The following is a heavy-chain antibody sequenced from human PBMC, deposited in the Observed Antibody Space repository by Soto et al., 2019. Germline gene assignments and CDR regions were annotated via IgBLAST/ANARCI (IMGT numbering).Heavy chain of an antibody. D-gene: IGHD2-15*01. V-gene: IGHV4-34*01. CDR1: GGSFSGYY. Sequence: ETLSLTCAVYGGSFSGYYWSWIRQPPGKGLEWIGEINHSGSTNYNPSLKSRVTISVDTSKNQFSLKLSSVTAADTAVYYCARGPTVVVAATRTLDYWGQGTLVTVSS. CDR2: INHSGST. CDR3: ARGPTVVVAATRTLDY. J-gene: IGHJ4*02.